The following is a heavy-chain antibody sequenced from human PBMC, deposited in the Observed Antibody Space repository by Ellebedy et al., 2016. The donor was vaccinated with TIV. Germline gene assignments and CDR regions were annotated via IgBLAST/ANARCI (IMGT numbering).Heavy chain of an antibody. Sequence: PGGSLRLSCAASGFTFSSYSMNWVRQAPGKGLEWVSSISSSSTYIYYADSVKGRFTISRDNAKNSLSLQMNSLRADDTAVYYCARGKLMATLRDDAFDIWGQGTLVTVSS. CDR3: ARGKLMATLRDDAFDI. J-gene: IGHJ3*02. CDR2: ISSSSTYI. CDR1: GFTFSSYS. D-gene: IGHD5-24*01. V-gene: IGHV3-21*04.